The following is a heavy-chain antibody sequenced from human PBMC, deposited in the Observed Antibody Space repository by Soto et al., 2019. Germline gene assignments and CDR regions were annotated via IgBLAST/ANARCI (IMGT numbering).Heavy chain of an antibody. V-gene: IGHV1-18*01. J-gene: IGHJ4*02. CDR1: GYNFINYG. CDR3: GRDVDGSGSYYTDY. D-gene: IGHD3-10*01. Sequence: QVHLVQSGVEVKKPGASVKVSCKASGYNFINYGITWVRQAPGQGLEWMGWIRVHNGNTNYAQKLKGRVTMTTDTSTSTAYMELRSLRSDDTAVYYCGRDVDGSGSYYTDYWGPGTLVTVSS. CDR2: IRVHNGNT.